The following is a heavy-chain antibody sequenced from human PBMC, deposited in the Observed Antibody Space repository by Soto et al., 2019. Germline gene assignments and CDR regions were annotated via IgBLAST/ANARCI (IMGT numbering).Heavy chain of an antibody. D-gene: IGHD2-15*01. J-gene: IGHJ6*02. CDR1: GYTFTSYY. Sequence: ASVKVSCKASGYTFTSYYMHWVRQAPGQGLEWMGIINPSGGSTSYAQKFQGRVTMTRDTSTSTVYMELSSLRSEDTAVYYCAGDKRAVDATGYYYYYGMDVWGQVTTVTVSS. V-gene: IGHV1-46*01. CDR3: AGDKRAVDATGYYYYYGMDV. CDR2: INPSGGST.